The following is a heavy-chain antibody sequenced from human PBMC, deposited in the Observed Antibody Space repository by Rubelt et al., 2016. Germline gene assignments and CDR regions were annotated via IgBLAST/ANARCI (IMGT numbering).Heavy chain of an antibody. V-gene: IGHV4-59*12. CDR1: GDSISSYS. J-gene: IGHJ4*02. Sequence: QVQLQESGPGLVKPSETLSLTCTVSGDSISSYSWSWIRQHPGKGLEWIGYMYYSGSTNNNTPLKSRITPSEDTSKNQFSLKPSSVTAADTAVYYCARGSGYVNFDYWGQGTLVTVSS. CDR3: ARGSGYVNFDY. CDR2: MYYSGST. D-gene: IGHD5-12*01.